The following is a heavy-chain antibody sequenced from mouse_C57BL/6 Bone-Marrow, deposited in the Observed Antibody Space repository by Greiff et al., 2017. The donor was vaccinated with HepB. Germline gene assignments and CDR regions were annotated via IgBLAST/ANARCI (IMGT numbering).Heavy chain of an antibody. CDR2: IRSGGGYT. Sequence: EVKLVESGGDLVKPGGSLKLSCAASGFTFSSYGMSWVRQTPDKRLEWVATIRSGGGYTYYPDSVKGRFTISRDNAKNTQYLQMSSLKSEDTAMYYCARHGEGKVYYFDYWGQGTTLTVSS. CDR3: ARHGEGKVYYFDY. CDR1: GFTFSSYG. V-gene: IGHV5-6*01. D-gene: IGHD1-3*01. J-gene: IGHJ2*01.